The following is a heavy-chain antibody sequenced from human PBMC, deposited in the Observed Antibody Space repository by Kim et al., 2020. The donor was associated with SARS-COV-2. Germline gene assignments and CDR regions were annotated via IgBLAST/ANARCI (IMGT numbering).Heavy chain of an antibody. D-gene: IGHD1-7*01. CDR3: ARDSQLELHNWFDP. J-gene: IGHJ5*02. V-gene: IGHV6-1*01. Sequence: AVSVKSRITINPDTSKNQFSLQLNSVTPEDTAVYYCARDSQLELHNWFDPWGQGTLVTVSS.